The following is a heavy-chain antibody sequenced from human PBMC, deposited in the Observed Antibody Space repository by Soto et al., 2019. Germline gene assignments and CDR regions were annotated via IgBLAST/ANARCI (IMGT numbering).Heavy chain of an antibody. CDR2: ISYDGSNK. Sequence: QVQLVGSGGGVVQPGRSLRLSCAASGFTFSSYARHWVRQAPGKGLEWVAVISYDGSNKYYADSVKGRFTISRDNSKNTLYPQMNSLRAEDTAVYYCSTRIAAAATRDYWGLGTLVTVSS. V-gene: IGHV3-30-3*01. CDR3: STRIAAAATRDY. CDR1: GFTFSSYA. J-gene: IGHJ4*02. D-gene: IGHD6-13*01.